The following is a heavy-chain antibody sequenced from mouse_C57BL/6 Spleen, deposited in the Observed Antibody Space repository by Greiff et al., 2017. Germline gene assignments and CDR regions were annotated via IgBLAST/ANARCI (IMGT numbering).Heavy chain of an antibody. V-gene: IGHV5-9-1*02. Sequence: DVKLVESGEGLVKPGGSLKLSCAASGFTFSSYAMSWVRPTPEKRLEWVAYISRGGDYIYYADTVKGRFTISRDTARNTLYLQMSSLKSKDTAMYYCTTGTGTPYYWYFDVWGTGTTVTVSS. CDR1: GFTFSSYA. CDR3: TTGTGTPYYWYFDV. D-gene: IGHD4-1*01. J-gene: IGHJ1*03. CDR2: ISRGGDYI.